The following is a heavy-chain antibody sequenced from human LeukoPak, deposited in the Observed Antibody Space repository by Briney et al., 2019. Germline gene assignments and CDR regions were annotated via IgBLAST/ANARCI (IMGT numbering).Heavy chain of an antibody. J-gene: IGHJ4*02. V-gene: IGHV3-48*04. CDR3: ARGRFYTYYYDSSGYYYGDY. Sequence: GGSLRLSCAASGFTFSSYSMNWVRQAPGKGLEWVSYISSSSSTIYYADSVKGRFTISRDNAKNSLYLQMNSLRAEDTAVYYCARGRFYTYYYDSSGYYYGDYWGQGTLVTVSS. D-gene: IGHD3-22*01. CDR1: GFTFSSYS. CDR2: ISSSSSTI.